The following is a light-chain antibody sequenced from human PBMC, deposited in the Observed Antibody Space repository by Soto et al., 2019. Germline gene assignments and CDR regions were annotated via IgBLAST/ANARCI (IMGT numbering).Light chain of an antibody. Sequence: DIVMTQSPDSLAVSLGERATIHCKSSQSVLYSSSNKNYLTWYQQKPGQPPKLLIYWASIREPGVPDRFSGSGSGTDFTLTISSLQAEDVAVYYCQQYYSTPYTFGQGPKLEIK. CDR3: QQYYSTPYT. V-gene: IGKV4-1*01. CDR1: QSVLYSSSNKNY. J-gene: IGKJ2*01. CDR2: WAS.